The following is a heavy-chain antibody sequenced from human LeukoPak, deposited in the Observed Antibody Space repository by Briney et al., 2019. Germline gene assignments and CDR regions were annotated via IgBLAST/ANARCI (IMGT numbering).Heavy chain of an antibody. CDR3: ARIRDGYNFADY. CDR2: IYYSGST. Sequence: SETLSLTCTVSGGSISSSSYYWGWIRQPPGKGLEWIGSIYYSGSTYYNLSLKSRVTISVDTSKNQFSLKLSSVTAADTAVYYCARIRDGYNFADYWGQGTLVTVSS. V-gene: IGHV4-39*07. J-gene: IGHJ4*02. D-gene: IGHD5-24*01. CDR1: GGSISSSSYY.